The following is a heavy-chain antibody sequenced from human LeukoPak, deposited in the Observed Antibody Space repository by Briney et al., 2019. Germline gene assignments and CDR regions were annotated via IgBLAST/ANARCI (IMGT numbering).Heavy chain of an antibody. V-gene: IGHV1-18*01. J-gene: IGHJ6*02. D-gene: IGHD6-13*01. CDR1: GYTFTSYG. CDR3: ARIAAAGTGYYYYYGMDV. CDR2: ISAYNGNT. Sequence: ASVKVSCKASGYTFTSYGISWVRQAPGQGLEWMGWISAYNGNTNYAQKLQGRVTMTTDTSTSTAYMELRSLGSDDTAVYYCARIAAAGTGYYYYYGMDVWGQGTTVTVSS.